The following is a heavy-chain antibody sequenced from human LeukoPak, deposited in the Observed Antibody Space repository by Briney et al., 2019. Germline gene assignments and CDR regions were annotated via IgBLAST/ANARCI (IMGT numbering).Heavy chain of an antibody. J-gene: IGHJ4*02. CDR3: ARHYGP. CDR2: IYYSGST. D-gene: IGHD3-10*01. V-gene: IGHV4-39*01. Sequence: NPSETLSLTCTISGDSTSSDRYYGGWVRQPPGKGLEWIGNIYYSGSTYYNPSLKSRVTMSVDTSKNQFSLKLNSVTATDTAVYYCARHYGPWGQGTLVTVSS. CDR1: GDSTSSDRYY.